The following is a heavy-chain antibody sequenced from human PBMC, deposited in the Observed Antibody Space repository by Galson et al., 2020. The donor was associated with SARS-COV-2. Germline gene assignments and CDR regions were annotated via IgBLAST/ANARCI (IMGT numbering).Heavy chain of an antibody. V-gene: IGHV4-34*01. D-gene: IGHD4-17*01. J-gene: IGHJ5*02. CDR1: GGSFSGYY. CDR3: ARGRTVTTFFIAGRGWFDP. Sequence: ETSETLSLTCAVYGGSFSGYYWSWIRQPPGKGLEWIGEINHSGSTNYNPSLKSRVTISVDTSKNQFSLKLSSVTAADTAVYYCARGRTVTTFFIAGRGWFDPWGQGTLVTVSS. CDR2: INHSGST.